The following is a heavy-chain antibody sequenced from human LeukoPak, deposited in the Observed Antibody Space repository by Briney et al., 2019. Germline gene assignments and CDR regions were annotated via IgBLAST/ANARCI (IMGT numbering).Heavy chain of an antibody. CDR2: ISSSGSTI. J-gene: IGHJ4*02. CDR1: GFTFSSYE. D-gene: IGHD5-18*01. Sequence: PGGSLRLSCAASGFTFSSYEMNWVRQAPGKGLEWVSYISSSGSTIYYADSVKGRFTISRDNAKNSLYLQMNSLRAEDTAVYYCARDGTQLWLIDYWGQGTLVTVSS. CDR3: ARDGTQLWLIDY. V-gene: IGHV3-48*03.